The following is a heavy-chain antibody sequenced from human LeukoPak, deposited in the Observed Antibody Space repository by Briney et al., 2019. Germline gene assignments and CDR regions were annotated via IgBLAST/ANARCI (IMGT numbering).Heavy chain of an antibody. CDR2: INHSGST. CDR1: GGSFSGYY. J-gene: IGHJ5*02. CDR3: ARDLSGSGWSLYWFDP. V-gene: IGHV4-34*01. D-gene: IGHD6-19*01. Sequence: SETLSLTCAVYGGSFSGYYWSWIRQPPGKGLEWIGEINHSGSTNYNPSLKSRVTISVDTSKNQFSLQLNSVTPEDTAVYYCARDLSGSGWSLYWFDPWGQGTLVTVSS.